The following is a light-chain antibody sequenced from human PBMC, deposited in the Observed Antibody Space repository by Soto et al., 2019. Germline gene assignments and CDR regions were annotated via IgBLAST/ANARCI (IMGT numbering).Light chain of an antibody. CDR1: QSISSY. Sequence: DIQITQSPASLSACVWDRVTITCGASQSISSYLNWYQQTPGKAPKLLIYAASSLQSGVPSRFSGSGSGTDFTLTISRLQPEDFATYYCQQSYSSPRTFGQGTKVDI. J-gene: IGKJ1*01. CDR2: AAS. V-gene: IGKV1-39*01. CDR3: QQSYSSPRT.